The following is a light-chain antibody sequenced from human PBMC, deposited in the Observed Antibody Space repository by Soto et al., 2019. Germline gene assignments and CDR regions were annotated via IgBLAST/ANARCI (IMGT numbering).Light chain of an antibody. CDR1: QSMSRW. J-gene: IGKJ2*01. CDR3: QQYSTSPYN. Sequence: DIQMTQSPSTLSASVGDRVTITCRASQSMSRWLAWYQQKPGKAPKLLIYKASTLESGVPLRFSGSGSGTEFTLTISSVQTDDSATYYCQQYSTSPYNFGQGTRLEIK. CDR2: KAS. V-gene: IGKV1-5*03.